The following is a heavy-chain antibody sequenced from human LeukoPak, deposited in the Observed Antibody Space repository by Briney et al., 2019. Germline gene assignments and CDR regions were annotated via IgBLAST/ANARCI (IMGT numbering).Heavy chain of an antibody. CDR2: IYYSGST. J-gene: IGHJ4*02. D-gene: IGHD7-27*01. CDR1: GGSISSYY. V-gene: IGHV4-59*12. Sequence: SETLSLICTVSGGSISSYYWSWIRQPPGKGLEWIGYIYYSGSTNYNPSLKSRVTISVDTSKNQFSLKLSSVTAADTAVYYCAGASQTGDGGRGYIDYWGQGTLVTVSS. CDR3: AGASQTGDGGRGYIDY.